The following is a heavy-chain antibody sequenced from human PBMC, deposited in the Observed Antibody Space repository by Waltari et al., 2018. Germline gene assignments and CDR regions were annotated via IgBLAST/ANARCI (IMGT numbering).Heavy chain of an antibody. CDR3: ARDGLMTTVKGDYYYGMDV. V-gene: IGHV4-59*01. J-gene: IGHJ6*02. CDR1: GGSISSYY. D-gene: IGHD4-4*01. Sequence: QVQLQESGPGLVKPSETLSLTCTVSGGSISSYYWSWIRQPPGKGLEWIGYIYYSGSTNHNPSLKSRVTISVDTSKNQFSLKLSSVTAADTAVYYCARDGLMTTVKGDYYYGMDVWGQGTTVTVSS. CDR2: IYYSGST.